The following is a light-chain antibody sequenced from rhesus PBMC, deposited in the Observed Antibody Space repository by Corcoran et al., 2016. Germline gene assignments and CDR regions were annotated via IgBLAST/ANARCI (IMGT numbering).Light chain of an antibody. CDR2: MAS. CDR1: QGISNW. CDR3: QQHDNSPFT. Sequence: DIQMTQSPSSLSASVGDRVTITCRASQGISNWLAWYQQKQGKAPKLLIHMASNLETGVPSRLSGSGAGTDYTRTISSLKPEDMSTYYCQQHDNSPFTCGPGTKLDIK. J-gene: IGKJ3*01. V-gene: IGKV1-69*01.